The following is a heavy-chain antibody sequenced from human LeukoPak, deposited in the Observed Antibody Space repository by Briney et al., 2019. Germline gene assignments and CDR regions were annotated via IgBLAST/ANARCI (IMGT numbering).Heavy chain of an antibody. Sequence: PSETLSLTCAVYGGSFSGYYWSWIRQPPGKGLEWIGEINHSGSTNYNPSLKSRVTISVDTSKNQFPLKLSSVTAADTAVYYCAASGSYYSEYFQHWGQGTLVTVSS. V-gene: IGHV4-34*01. CDR3: AASGSYYSEYFQH. J-gene: IGHJ1*01. CDR2: INHSGST. CDR1: GGSFSGYY. D-gene: IGHD1-26*01.